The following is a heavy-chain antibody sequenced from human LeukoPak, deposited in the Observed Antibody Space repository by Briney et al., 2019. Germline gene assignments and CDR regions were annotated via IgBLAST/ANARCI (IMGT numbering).Heavy chain of an antibody. J-gene: IGHJ5*02. CDR3: ARDQGAVAGIDP. V-gene: IGHV4-39*07. CDR1: GASISTIISY. CDR2: IYYSGTT. Sequence: SETLSLTCTVSGASISTIISYWGWIRQTPGKGLEWIESIYYSGTTYYNPSLESRVTISIDTSKNQFSVKLTSVTAADTAVYYCARDQGAVAGIDPWGQGTLVTVSS. D-gene: IGHD6-19*01.